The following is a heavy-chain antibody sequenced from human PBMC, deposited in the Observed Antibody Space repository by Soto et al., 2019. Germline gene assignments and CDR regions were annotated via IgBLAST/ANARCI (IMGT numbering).Heavy chain of an antibody. J-gene: IGHJ5*02. CDR1: GDTFTNND. CDR3: ARMESFGSLNWFDP. Sequence: ASVKVSCKASGDTFTNNDVSWVRQATGQGLEWMGWMNPGSGDTGYAQKFQGRVTMTRDISIATAYMELNSLTSEDTAIYYCARMESFGSLNWFDPWGQGTLVTVSS. V-gene: IGHV1-8*02. CDR2: MNPGSGDT. D-gene: IGHD5-18*01.